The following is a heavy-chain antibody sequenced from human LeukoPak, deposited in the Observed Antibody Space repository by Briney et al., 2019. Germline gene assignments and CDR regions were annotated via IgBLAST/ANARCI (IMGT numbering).Heavy chain of an antibody. V-gene: IGHV4-31*03. CDR3: ARSGVEMATIRAFDY. D-gene: IGHD5-24*01. J-gene: IGHJ4*02. CDR1: GGSISSGGYY. Sequence: SQTLSLTCTVSGGSISSGGYYWSWLRQHPGKGLEWIGYIYYSGSTYYNPSLKSRVTISVDTSKNQFSLKLSSVTAADTAVYYCARSGVEMATIRAFDYWGQGTLVTVSS. CDR2: IYYSGST.